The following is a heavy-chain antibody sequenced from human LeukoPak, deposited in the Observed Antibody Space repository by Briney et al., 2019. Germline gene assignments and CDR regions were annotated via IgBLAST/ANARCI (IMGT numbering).Heavy chain of an antibody. J-gene: IGHJ4*02. D-gene: IGHD6-13*01. CDR1: GFTFISLN. CDR2: ISGDSGYI. V-gene: IGHV3-21*01. Sequence: GGSLRLSRAASGFTFISLNMHWVRQAPGMGLEWVSSISGDSGYISYADSVRGRFTISRDNAMNSLYLQMNSLRVEDTAVYHCARIGSSRPFDYWGQGTRVTVSS. CDR3: ARIGSSRPFDY.